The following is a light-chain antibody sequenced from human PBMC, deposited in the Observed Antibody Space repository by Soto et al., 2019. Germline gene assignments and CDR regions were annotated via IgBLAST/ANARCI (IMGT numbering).Light chain of an antibody. V-gene: IGKV3-11*01. CDR1: QCFXSH. CDR2: DAS. CDR3: QQRSSAIT. J-gene: IGKJ5*01. Sequence: IGLTQSAATLSLSPGDRATLSCRASQCFXSHFAWFELRPGQAPRLLSXDASXXAXGXPARFSGRGSGTXFTLTMSSLEPEDFAVYYCQQRSSAITFGQGTRLEIK.